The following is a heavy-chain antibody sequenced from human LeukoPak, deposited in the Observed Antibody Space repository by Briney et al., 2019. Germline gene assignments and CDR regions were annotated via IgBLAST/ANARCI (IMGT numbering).Heavy chain of an antibody. CDR1: GYTFIDYY. CDR3: ATETTVTPRGVY. CDR2: INPNSGGT. D-gene: IGHD4-17*01. V-gene: IGHV1-2*02. Sequence: ASVKVSCKASGYTFIDYYMQWVRQAPGQGLEGMGWINPNSGGTKYAQKFQGRVTMTRDTSISTAYMELSSLGSDDTAVYYCATETTVTPRGVYWGQGTLVAVSS. J-gene: IGHJ4*02.